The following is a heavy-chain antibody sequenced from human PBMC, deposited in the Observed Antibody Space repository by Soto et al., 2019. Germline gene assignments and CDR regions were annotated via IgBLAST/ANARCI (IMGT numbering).Heavy chain of an antibody. CDR3: ARMGDYYDNAGDAFDL. Sequence: QVTLKESGPVLVKPTETLTLTCTVSGFSLSNARMGVSWIRQPPGKALEWLAHIFANDEESYNTSLRSRLTISRDTSKNQVVLTMTNMDPVGTATYYCARMGDYYDNAGDAFDLWGQGTRVTVSS. CDR2: IFANDEE. V-gene: IGHV2-26*01. CDR1: GFSLSNARMG. D-gene: IGHD3-22*01. J-gene: IGHJ3*01.